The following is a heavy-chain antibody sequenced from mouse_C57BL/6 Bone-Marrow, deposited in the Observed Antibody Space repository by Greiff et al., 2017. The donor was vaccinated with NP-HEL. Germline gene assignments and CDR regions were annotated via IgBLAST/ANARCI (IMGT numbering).Heavy chain of an antibody. D-gene: IGHD2-5*01. CDR2: IYPGNSDT. CDR1: GYTFTSYW. CDR3: KLAYYSNYVLDY. V-gene: IGHV1-5*01. J-gene: IGHJ2*01. Sequence: EVQLVESGTVLARPGASVKMSCKTSGYTFTSYWMHWVKQRPGQGLEWIGAIYPGNSDTSYNQKFKGKAKLTAVTSASTAYMELSSLTNEDSAVYYCKLAYYSNYVLDYWGQGTTLTVSS.